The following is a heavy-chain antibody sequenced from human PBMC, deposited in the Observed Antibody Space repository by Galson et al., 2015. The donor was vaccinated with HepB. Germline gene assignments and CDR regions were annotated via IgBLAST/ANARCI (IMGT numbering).Heavy chain of an antibody. J-gene: IGHJ4*02. CDR3: AKDRVSGDGIILLRD. CDR1: GFTFSSFA. V-gene: IGHV3-23*01. Sequence: SLRLSCAASGFTFSSFAMSWVRQGPGKGLECVSKMNRGGGGAYYADSVKGRFTISRDNSKNTLYLQMNSLRVEDTAVYYCAKDRVSGDGIILLRDWGQGTLVTVSS. D-gene: IGHD2-21*02. CDR2: MNRGGGGA.